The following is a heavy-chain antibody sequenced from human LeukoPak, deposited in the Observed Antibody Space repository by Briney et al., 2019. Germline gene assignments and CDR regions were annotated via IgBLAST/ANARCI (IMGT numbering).Heavy chain of an antibody. Sequence: ASVKVSCTASGYTFTGYYIHWVRQAPGQGLEWMGRINPNSGGTNYAQKFQGRVTMTRDTSISTAYMELSRLRSDDTAVYYCARDRIAARPNAFNYGMDVWGQGTTVTVSS. V-gene: IGHV1-2*06. CDR2: INPNSGGT. CDR3: ARDRIAARPNAFNYGMDV. CDR1: GYTFTGYY. D-gene: IGHD6-6*01. J-gene: IGHJ6*02.